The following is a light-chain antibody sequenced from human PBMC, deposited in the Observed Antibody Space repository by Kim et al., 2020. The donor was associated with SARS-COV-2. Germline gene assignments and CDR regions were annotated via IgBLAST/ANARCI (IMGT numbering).Light chain of an antibody. CDR1: QSVSSSY. CDR2: GAS. CDR3: QQYGSPWT. V-gene: IGKV3-20*01. J-gene: IGKJ1*01. Sequence: WPPGESATLSCRASQSVSSSYLAWYQQKTGQAPRLLIYGASSRATGIPDRFSGSGSGTDFTLTISRLEPEDFAVYYCQQYGSPWTFGQGTKVDIK.